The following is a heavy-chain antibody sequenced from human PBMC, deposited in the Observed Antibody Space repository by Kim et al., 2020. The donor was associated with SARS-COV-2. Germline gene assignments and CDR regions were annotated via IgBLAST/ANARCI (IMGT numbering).Heavy chain of an antibody. CDR1: GFTFSSYA. CDR2: ISSNGGST. D-gene: IGHD1-26*01. Sequence: GGSLRLSCSASGFTFSSYAMHWVRQAPGKGLEYVSAISSNGGSTYYADSVKGRFTISRDNSKNTLYLQMSSLRAEDTAVYYCVKDFGVGATPGRTSDYWGQGTLVTVSS. V-gene: IGHV3-64D*06. CDR3: VKDFGVGATPGRTSDY. J-gene: IGHJ4*02.